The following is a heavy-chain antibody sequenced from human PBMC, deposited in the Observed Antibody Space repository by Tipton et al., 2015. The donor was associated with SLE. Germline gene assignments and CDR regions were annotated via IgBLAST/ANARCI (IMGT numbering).Heavy chain of an antibody. CDR1: GGSFSNSDYY. CDR2: ISYTGST. Sequence: LRLSCTVSGGSFSNSDYYWGWIRHPPGKGLEWIGSISYTGSTYLNPSLKSRVTISVDTSNNQFSLKLTSVTAADTAVYSCAGHSHGYASGWYWSAFDIWGQGTMVTVSS. V-gene: IGHV4-39*01. J-gene: IGHJ3*02. CDR3: AGHSHGYASGWYWSAFDI. D-gene: IGHD6-19*01.